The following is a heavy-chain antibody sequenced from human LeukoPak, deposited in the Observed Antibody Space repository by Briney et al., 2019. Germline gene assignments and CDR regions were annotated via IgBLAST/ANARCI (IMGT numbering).Heavy chain of an antibody. Sequence: GGSLRLSCAASGFTFSSHWMSWVRQAPGKGLEWVANIKQDGSEKYYVDSVKGRFTISRDNAKNSLYLQMNSLRAEDTAVYYCARENLLSYDFWSGYYTRSTVSWFDPWGQGTLVTVSS. J-gene: IGHJ5*02. CDR2: IKQDGSEK. CDR1: GFTFSSHW. CDR3: ARENLLSYDFWSGYYTRSTVSWFDP. D-gene: IGHD3-3*01. V-gene: IGHV3-7*01.